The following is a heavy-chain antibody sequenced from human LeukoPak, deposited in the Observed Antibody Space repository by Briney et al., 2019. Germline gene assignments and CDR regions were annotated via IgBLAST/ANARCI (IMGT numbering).Heavy chain of an antibody. CDR3: ATPGTAAGLYYFDY. CDR2: FDPEDGET. CDR1: GYTLAELS. D-gene: IGHD6-13*01. V-gene: IGHV1-24*01. Sequence: ASVKVSCKVSGYTLAELSMHWVRQAPGKGLEWMGGFDPEDGETIYAQKFQGRVTMTEDTSTDTACMELSSLRSEDTAVYYCATPGTAAGLYYFDYWGQGTLVTVSS. J-gene: IGHJ4*02.